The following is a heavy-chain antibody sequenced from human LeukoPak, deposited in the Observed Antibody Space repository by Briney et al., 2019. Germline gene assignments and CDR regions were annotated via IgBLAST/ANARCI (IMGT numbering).Heavy chain of an antibody. CDR1: GGYITNYY. D-gene: IGHD6-6*01. CDR3: ARQGGYSSPFSV. Sequence: TSETLSLTCTVTGGYITNYYWSWVRQPPGKGLEWIGYIYTSGTTNYNPSLKSRVTISVDTSRNQPSLRLSSVTAADTAVYYCARQGGYSSPFSVWGKGTTVAVSS. V-gene: IGHV4-4*09. CDR2: IYTSGTT. J-gene: IGHJ6*04.